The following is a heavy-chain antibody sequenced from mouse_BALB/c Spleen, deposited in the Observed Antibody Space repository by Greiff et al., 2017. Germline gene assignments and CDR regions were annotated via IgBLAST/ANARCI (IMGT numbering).Heavy chain of an antibody. J-gene: IGHJ4*01. V-gene: IGHV1-7*01. CDR1: GYTFTSYW. CDR2: INPSTGYT. D-gene: IGHD1-1*01. CDR3: ASYGSRDAMDY. Sequence: QVQLQQCGAELAKPGASVKMSCKASGYTFTSYWMHWVKQRPGQGLEWIGYINPSTGYTEYNQKFKDKATLTADKSSSTAYMQLSSLTSEDSAVYYCASYGSRDAMDYWGQGTSVTVSS.